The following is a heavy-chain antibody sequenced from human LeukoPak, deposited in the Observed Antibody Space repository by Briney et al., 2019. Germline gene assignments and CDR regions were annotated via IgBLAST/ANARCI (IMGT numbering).Heavy chain of an antibody. V-gene: IGHV4-34*01. J-gene: IGHJ4*02. D-gene: IGHD3-10*01. CDR3: ARGRLWGGVFDY. CDR2: INHSGST. CDR1: GGSFSGYY. Sequence: SETLSLTCAVYGGSFSGYYWSWIRQPPGKGLEWTGEINHSGSTNYNPSLKSRVTISVDTSKNQFSLKLSSVTAADTAVYYCARGRLWGGVFDYWGQGTLVTVSS.